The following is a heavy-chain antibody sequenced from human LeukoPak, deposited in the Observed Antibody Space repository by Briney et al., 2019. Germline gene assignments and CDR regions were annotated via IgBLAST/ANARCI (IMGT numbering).Heavy chain of an antibody. Sequence: QPGGSLRLSCAASGFTFSSYGMHWVRQAPGKGLEWVAVIWYDGSNKYYADSVKGRFTISRDNSKNTLYLQMNSLRAEDTAVYYCAKCGGDCYSASYFDYWGQETLVTVSS. D-gene: IGHD2-21*02. CDR3: AKCGGDCYSASYFDY. CDR1: GFTFSSYG. J-gene: IGHJ4*02. CDR2: IWYDGSNK. V-gene: IGHV3-33*06.